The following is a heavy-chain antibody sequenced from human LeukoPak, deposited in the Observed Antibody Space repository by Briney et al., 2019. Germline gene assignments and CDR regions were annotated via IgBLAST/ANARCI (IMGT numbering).Heavy chain of an antibody. CDR1: GGSFSGYY. J-gene: IGHJ3*02. CDR3: AKVRINSRAYYI. CDR2: INHSGST. D-gene: IGHD2/OR15-2a*01. V-gene: IGHV4-34*01. Sequence: SETLSLTCAVSGGSFSGYYWCWIRHPPAQGQERDGEINHSGSTNYNPSLKRRVTISVDTSKNQLSLKLSSVTAADTAVYYCAKVRINSRAYYIWGEGTMVTVSS.